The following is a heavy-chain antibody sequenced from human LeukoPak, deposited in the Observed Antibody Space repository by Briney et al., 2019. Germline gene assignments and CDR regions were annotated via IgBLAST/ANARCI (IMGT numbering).Heavy chain of an antibody. CDR1: GFMFKNYR. J-gene: IGHJ4*02. CDR3: ARAGEGFDN. V-gene: IGHV3-74*01. Sequence: GGSLRLSCAAPGFMFKNYRMHWVRQAPGKGLVWVSRVNSDGSITVYADSVKGRFTISRDNAKNTLYLQMNSLRAEDTAVYYCARAGEGFDNWGQGTLVTVSS. CDR2: VNSDGSIT. D-gene: IGHD3-16*01.